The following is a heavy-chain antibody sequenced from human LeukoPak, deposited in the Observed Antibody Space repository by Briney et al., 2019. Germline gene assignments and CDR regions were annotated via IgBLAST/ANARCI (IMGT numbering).Heavy chain of an antibody. D-gene: IGHD6-13*01. J-gene: IGHJ1*01. V-gene: IGHV3-30*02. Sequence: SGGSLRLSCAASGFTFSSYGMHWVRQAPGKGLEWVAFIRYDGSNKYYADSVKGRLTISRDNSKNTLYLQMNSLRAEDTAVYYCAKDPGIAAAGTSYFQHWGQGTLATVSS. CDR3: AKDPGIAAAGTSYFQH. CDR2: IRYDGSNK. CDR1: GFTFSSYG.